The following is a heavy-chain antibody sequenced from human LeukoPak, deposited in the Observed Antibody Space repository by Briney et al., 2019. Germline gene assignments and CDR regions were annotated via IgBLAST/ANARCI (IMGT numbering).Heavy chain of an antibody. CDR1: GGSISGSGYY. CDR2: IYYSGTT. J-gene: IGHJ4*02. CDR3: ATGPPLGPGF. V-gene: IGHV4-39*01. Sequence: SETLSLTCTVSGGSISGSGYYWAWVRQPPEKGLEWIGSIYYSGTTYFNPSLKSRITISIDTSKNQFSLKLTSVTAADTAVYYCATGPPLGPGFWGQGTPVTVSS. D-gene: IGHD7-27*01.